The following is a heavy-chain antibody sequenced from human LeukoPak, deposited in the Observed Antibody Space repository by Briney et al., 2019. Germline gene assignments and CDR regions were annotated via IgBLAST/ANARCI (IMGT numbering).Heavy chain of an antibody. J-gene: IGHJ4*02. V-gene: IGHV3-7*01. D-gene: IGHD5-12*01. Sequence: PGGSLRLSCAASGFSLSGYWMSWVRQAPGKGPEWVARLHADGIEKYYVDSVKGRFTISRDNAKNYLYVQMNSLRVEDTAVYYCARGGYSFDYLGQGTLVTVSS. CDR2: LHADGIEK. CDR3: ARGGYSFDY. CDR1: GFSLSGYW.